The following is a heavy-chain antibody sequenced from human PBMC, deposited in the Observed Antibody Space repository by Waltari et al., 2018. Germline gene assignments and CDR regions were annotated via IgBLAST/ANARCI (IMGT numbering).Heavy chain of an antibody. Sequence: EVQLLESGGGLVQPGGSLSLSCAASGFTFSRYAMSWVRQAPGKGLRGVSAISGSGGSTYYADSVKGRRTISRDNSKTALYLQMNSLRAEDTAVYYCAKDRVRLDYWGQGTLVTVSS. V-gene: IGHV3-23*01. CDR3: AKDRVRLDY. D-gene: IGHD3-10*01. CDR1: GFTFSRYA. J-gene: IGHJ4*02. CDR2: ISGSGGST.